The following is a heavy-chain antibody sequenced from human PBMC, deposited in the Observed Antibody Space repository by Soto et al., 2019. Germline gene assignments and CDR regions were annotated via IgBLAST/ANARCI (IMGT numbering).Heavy chain of an antibody. CDR1: GYTFTTYY. Sequence: ASVKVSCKASGYTFTTYYMHRVRQAPGQGLEWVGIINPSGGSTIYAQQFQGRVTMTTDTSTSTVYMELSSLRSEDTAVYYCARGDSTHYYGSGSPDYWGQGTLVTVSS. CDR2: INPSGGST. D-gene: IGHD3-10*01. V-gene: IGHV1-46*01. CDR3: ARGDSTHYYGSGSPDY. J-gene: IGHJ4*02.